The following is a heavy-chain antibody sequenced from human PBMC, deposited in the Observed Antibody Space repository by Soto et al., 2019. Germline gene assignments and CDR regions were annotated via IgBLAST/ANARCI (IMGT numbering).Heavy chain of an antibody. CDR1: GGTFSSYG. D-gene: IGHD5-12*01. CDR3: ARGLNEMATINAFDI. CDR2: IITICGTA. V-gene: IGHV1-69*06. J-gene: IGHJ3*02. Sequence: GASVKVSCKASGGTFSSYGISWVRQAPGQGLEWMGGIITICGTANYVQKFQGRVTITADKSTSTAYMELSSLSFEDTAVYYCARGLNEMATINAFDIWGQGTMVTVSS.